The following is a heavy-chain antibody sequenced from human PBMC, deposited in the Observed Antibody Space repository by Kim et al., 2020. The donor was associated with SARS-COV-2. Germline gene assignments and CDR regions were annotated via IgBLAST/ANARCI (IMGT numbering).Heavy chain of an antibody. CDR1: GFTFSSYA. J-gene: IGHJ6*02. Sequence: GGSLRLSCAASGFTFSSYAMHWVRQAPGKGLEWVAVISYDGSNKYYADSVKGRFTISRDNSKNTLYLQMNSLRAEDTAVYYCARGLRAAAAKNYYYGMDVWGQGTTVTVSS. V-gene: IGHV3-30*04. CDR2: ISYDGSNK. CDR3: ARGLRAAAAKNYYYGMDV. D-gene: IGHD6-13*01.